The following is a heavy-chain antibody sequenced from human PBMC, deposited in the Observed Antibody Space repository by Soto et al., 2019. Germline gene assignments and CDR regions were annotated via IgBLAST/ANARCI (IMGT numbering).Heavy chain of an antibody. D-gene: IGHD2-21*02. CDR3: ARDGWVTTNRFDP. V-gene: IGHV1-3*01. J-gene: IGHJ5*02. CDR1: GFTFSSYA. Sequence: QVQLVQSGAEVKKPGASVKLSCKASGFTFSSYAMHWVRQAPGQRLEWMGWIDAANGNIKYSEKFQGRVTITGDTSTSTAYMESSSLRSEDTAVYYCARDGWVTTNRFDPWGQGTLVIVSS. CDR2: IDAANGNI.